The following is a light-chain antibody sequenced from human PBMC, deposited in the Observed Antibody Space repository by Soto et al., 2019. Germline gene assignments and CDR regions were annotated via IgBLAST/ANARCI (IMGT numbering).Light chain of an antibody. CDR3: QYYKDSST. V-gene: IGKV1-5*03. CDR2: QAS. CDR1: QSISSW. Sequence: DIQMTQSPSTLSASVGDRVTITCRASQSISSWLAWYQQKPGRAPKLLIYQASSSEIGVPSRFSGSGSGTDFTLTISSLQPDDFATYYCQYYKDSSTFGHGTRLEIK. J-gene: IGKJ1*01.